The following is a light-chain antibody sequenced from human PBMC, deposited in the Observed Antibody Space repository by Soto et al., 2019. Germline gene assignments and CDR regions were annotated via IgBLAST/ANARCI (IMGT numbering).Light chain of an antibody. V-gene: IGKV3-15*01. CDR2: GAS. CDR1: QRFNSN. CDR3: QQYNDWPLT. J-gene: IGKJ4*01. Sequence: IVMTQSPATLSVSPGERATLSCRSSQRFNSNVAWYQQKPGQSPRLLVYGASTRATDIPGRFSGSGSGTEFTLTISSLQSEDFAVYYCQQYNDWPLTFGGGTKVDI.